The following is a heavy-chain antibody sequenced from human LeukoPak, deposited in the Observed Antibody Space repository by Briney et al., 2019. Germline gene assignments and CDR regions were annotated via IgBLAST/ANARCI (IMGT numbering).Heavy chain of an antibody. Sequence: PSETLSLTCTVSGGSISSYYWSWIRQPPGKGLEWIGYIYYSGSTNYNPSLKSRVTISVDTSKNQFSLKLSSVTAADTAVYYCATLESPGDREDYWGQGTLVTVSS. J-gene: IGHJ4*02. CDR2: IYYSGST. V-gene: IGHV4-59*08. CDR3: ATLESPGDREDY. D-gene: IGHD3-3*01. CDR1: GGSISSYY.